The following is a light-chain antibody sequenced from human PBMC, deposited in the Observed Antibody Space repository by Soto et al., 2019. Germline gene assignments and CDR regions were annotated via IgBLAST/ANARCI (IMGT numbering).Light chain of an antibody. CDR3: QQGHSGLT. CDR1: QSVSSN. Sequence: EIVMTQSPATLSVSPGERATLSCRASQSVSSNLAWYQQKPGQAPRLLIYGASTKATGIPARFSGSGSGTEFTLTISSLESEDFATYYCQQGHSGLTFGGGTKVDIK. J-gene: IGKJ4*01. V-gene: IGKV3-15*01. CDR2: GAS.